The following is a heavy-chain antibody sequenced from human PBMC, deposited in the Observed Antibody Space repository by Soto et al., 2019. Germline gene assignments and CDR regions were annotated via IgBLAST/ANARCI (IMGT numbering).Heavy chain of an antibody. V-gene: IGHV3-23*01. J-gene: IGHJ6*02. CDR2: ISGSGGST. CDR3: AKKMSGSPVVDV. CDR1: GFTSSSDA. Sequence: EVELLESGGGLVQPGGSLRLSCAASGFTSSSDAMSWVRQAPGKGLEWVSAISGSGGSTYYADSVKGRFTISRDNSKNTLYLQMNSLRAEDTAVYYCAKKMSGSPVVDVWGQGTTVTVSS. D-gene: IGHD1-26*01.